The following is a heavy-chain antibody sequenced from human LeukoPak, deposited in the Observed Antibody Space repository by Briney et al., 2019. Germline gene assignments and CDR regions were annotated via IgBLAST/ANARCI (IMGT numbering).Heavy chain of an antibody. CDR1: GFGFSQYW. CDR2: INPDGNEK. Sequence: GGSLRLSCAASGFGFSQYWMSWVRQAPGKGLEWVANINPDGNEKRHVDPVKGRFTISRDNAKNSLFLQMNSLTGEDTAVYFCARDRGELVDWGQGTLVTVSS. D-gene: IGHD3-16*01. CDR3: ARDRGELVD. V-gene: IGHV3-7*01. J-gene: IGHJ4*02.